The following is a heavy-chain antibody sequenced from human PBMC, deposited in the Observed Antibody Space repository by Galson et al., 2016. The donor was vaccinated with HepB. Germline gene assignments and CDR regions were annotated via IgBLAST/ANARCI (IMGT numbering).Heavy chain of an antibody. D-gene: IGHD1-26*01. CDR3: ARDGSGTYLYYYGFDV. V-gene: IGHV3-7*01. CDR2: IQQDGSEK. Sequence: SLRLSCAASGFTFSNYWTSWVRQAPGKGLEWVANIQQDGSEKYYVDSVKGRFTISRDNAKNSLYLQMNSLGAEDTAVYYCARDGSGTYLYYYGFDVWGQGTTVTVSS. CDR1: GFTFSNYW. J-gene: IGHJ6*02.